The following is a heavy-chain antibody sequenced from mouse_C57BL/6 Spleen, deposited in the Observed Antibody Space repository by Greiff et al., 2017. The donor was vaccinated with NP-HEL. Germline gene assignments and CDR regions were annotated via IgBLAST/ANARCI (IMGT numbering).Heavy chain of an antibody. CDR2: IYPGDGDT. Sequence: QVQLQQSGPELVKPGASVKISCKASGYAFSSSWMNWVKQRPGKGLEWIGRIYPGDGDTNYNGKFRGKATLTADKSYSTAYMQLISLTSEDSAVFFCARPTAYDYDGAACFAYWGHGTLVTVSA. V-gene: IGHV1-82*01. CDR1: GYAFSSSW. D-gene: IGHD2-4*01. J-gene: IGHJ3*01. CDR3: ARPTAYDYDGAACFAY.